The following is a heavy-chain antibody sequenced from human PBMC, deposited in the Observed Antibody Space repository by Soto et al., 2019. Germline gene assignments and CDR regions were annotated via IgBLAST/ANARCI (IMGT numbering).Heavy chain of an antibody. CDR3: AADPYCGGDCDLDY. CDR2: IVVGSGNT. J-gene: IGHJ4*02. Sequence: SVKVSCKASGFTFFTSAVQWVRQARGQGLELIGWIVVGSGNTNYAQKFQERVTITRXXXXXXTXIXLXXXXSEXTAVYYWAADPYCGGDCDLDYWGQG. V-gene: IGHV1-58*01. CDR1: GFTFFTSA. D-gene: IGHD2-21*02.